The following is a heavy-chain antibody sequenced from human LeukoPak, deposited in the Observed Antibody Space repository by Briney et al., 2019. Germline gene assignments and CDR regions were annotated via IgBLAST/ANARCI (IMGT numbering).Heavy chain of an antibody. Sequence: TSETLSLTCTVSGGSISSYFWDWFRQPLGKGPDWVAYIYYSGSAYYYPSLQNRVTISVATSKNQLSLKLSSVTAADTAVYYCARSYYALGNPSPGIWGQGILVTVSS. J-gene: IGHJ4*02. CDR3: ARSYYALGNPSPGI. V-gene: IGHV4-59*08. CDR1: GGSISSYF. D-gene: IGHD3-10*01. CDR2: IYYSGSA.